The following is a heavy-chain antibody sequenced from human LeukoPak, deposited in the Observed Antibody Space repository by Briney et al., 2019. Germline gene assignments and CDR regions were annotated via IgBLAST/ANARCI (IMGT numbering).Heavy chain of an antibody. CDR2: INSDGSWT. CDR1: GNYW. CDR3: VSFNEAY. V-gene: IGHV3-74*01. Sequence: GGSLRLSCAASGNYWMHWVRQAPGKGLVWVSHINSDGSWTSYADSVKGRFTISKDNAKNTVYLQMNNLRAEDTAVYYCVSFNEAYWGRGTLVTVSS. J-gene: IGHJ4*02.